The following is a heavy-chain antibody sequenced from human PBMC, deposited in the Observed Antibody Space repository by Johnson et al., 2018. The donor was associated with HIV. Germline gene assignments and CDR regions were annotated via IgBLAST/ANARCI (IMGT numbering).Heavy chain of an antibody. J-gene: IGHJ3*02. Sequence: VQLVESGGGLVQPGGSLRLSCAASGFTFSRYWMSWVRQAPGKGLEWVANIKQDGSEKYYADSVKGRFTISRDNSKNTLYLQMNSLRAEDTAVYYCARQTLRAFDIWGQGTMVTVSS. V-gene: IGHV3-7*01. CDR1: GFTFSRYW. CDR3: ARQTLRAFDI. CDR2: IKQDGSEK.